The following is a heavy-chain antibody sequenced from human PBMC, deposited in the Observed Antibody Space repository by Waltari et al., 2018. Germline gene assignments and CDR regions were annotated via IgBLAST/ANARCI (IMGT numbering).Heavy chain of an antibody. CDR2: IIPIFGTA. D-gene: IGHD6-13*01. CDR3: ARGPAAAGFDAFDI. Sequence: VQLVQSGAEVTKPGYSVTVSCKASGGTFSSYAISWVRPAPGKGLEWMGGIIPIFGTANYAHKFQGRVTMTADESTSTAYMELSSLRSEDTAVYYCARGPAAAGFDAFDIWGQGTMVTVSS. J-gene: IGHJ3*02. V-gene: IGHV1-69*13. CDR1: GGTFSSYA.